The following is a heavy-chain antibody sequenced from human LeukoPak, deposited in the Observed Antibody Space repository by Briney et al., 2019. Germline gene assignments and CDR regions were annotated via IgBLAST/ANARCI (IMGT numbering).Heavy chain of an antibody. Sequence: PGGSLRLSCAASGFTFSSYAMSWVRQAPGKGLEWVSAISGSGGSTYYADSVKGRFTISRDNSKNTLYLQMNSLRAEDTAVYYCAKGHDYGGNDHYYGMDVWGQGTTVTVSS. CDR2: ISGSGGST. CDR1: GFTFSSYA. J-gene: IGHJ6*02. CDR3: AKGHDYGGNDHYYGMDV. D-gene: IGHD4-23*01. V-gene: IGHV3-23*01.